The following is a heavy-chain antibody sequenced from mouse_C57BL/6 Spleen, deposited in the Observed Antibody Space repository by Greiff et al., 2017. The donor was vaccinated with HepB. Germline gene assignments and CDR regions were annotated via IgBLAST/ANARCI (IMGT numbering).Heavy chain of an antibody. CDR1: GFTFSDYY. D-gene: IGHD2-3*01. CDR2: ISNGGGST. J-gene: IGHJ4*01. CDR3: ERHFYDGSSYAMDY. Sequence: EVKVVESGGGLVQPGGSLKLSCAASGFTFSDYYMYWVRQTPEKRLEWVAYISNGGGSTYYPDTVKGRFTISRDNAKNTLYLHMSRLKSEDTAMYYCERHFYDGSSYAMDYWGQGTSVTVSS. V-gene: IGHV5-12*01.